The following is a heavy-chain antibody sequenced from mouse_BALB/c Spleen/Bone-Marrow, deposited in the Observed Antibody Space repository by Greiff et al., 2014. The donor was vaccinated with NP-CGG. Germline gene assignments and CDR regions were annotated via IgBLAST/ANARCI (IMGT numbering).Heavy chain of an antibody. D-gene: IGHD1-1*01. Sequence: DLVKPWAPGKLSCKASGYTFTRYWIYWIKQRPGQGLWWIGRIAPGSGSTYYNEMFKGKATLTVDTSSSTAYIQLSSLSSEDSAVYFCARFPFYYGSSFYYFDYWGQGTTLTVSS. J-gene: IGHJ2*01. CDR2: IAPGSGST. CDR3: ARFPFYYGSSFYYFDY. CDR1: GYTFTRYW. V-gene: IGHV1S41*01.